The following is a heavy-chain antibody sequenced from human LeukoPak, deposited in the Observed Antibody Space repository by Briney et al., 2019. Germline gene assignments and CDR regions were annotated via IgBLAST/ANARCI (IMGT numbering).Heavy chain of an antibody. Sequence: SETLSLTCTVSGDSISSNNYFWGWIRQPPGKGLEWIGSIYYSGSTYYSPSLKSRVTISVDTSKNQFSLKLNFVTAADTAVYYCARDRAVTTEGFDYWGQGTLVTVSS. CDR2: IYYSGST. CDR1: GDSISSNNYF. D-gene: IGHD4-11*01. CDR3: ARDRAVTTEGFDY. J-gene: IGHJ4*02. V-gene: IGHV4-39*07.